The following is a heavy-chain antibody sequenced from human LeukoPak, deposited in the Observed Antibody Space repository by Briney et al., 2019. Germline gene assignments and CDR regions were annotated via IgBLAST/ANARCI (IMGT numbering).Heavy chain of an antibody. CDR2: IWYDGSNK. CDR1: GFTFSSYG. D-gene: IGHD2-8*02. V-gene: IGHV3-33*01. CDR3: ARIACTGGTCKPYYYYGLDV. Sequence: GGSLRLSCAASGFTFSSYGMHWVRQAPGKGLEWVAVIWYDGSNKYYADSVKGRFTFSRDNSKSTMYLQMNSLRAEDTAVYYCARIACTGGTCKPYYYYGLDVWGQGTTVTVSS. J-gene: IGHJ6*02.